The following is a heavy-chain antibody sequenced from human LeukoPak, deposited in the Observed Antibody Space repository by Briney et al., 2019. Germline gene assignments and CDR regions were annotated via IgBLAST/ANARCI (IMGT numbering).Heavy chain of an antibody. CDR1: GCSISSSDYY. J-gene: IGHJ4*02. D-gene: IGHD2-15*01. V-gene: IGHV4-39*01. CDR2: INYRGST. Sequence: SETLSLTCTVSGCSISSSDYYWGWIPQPPGKGLEWLRSINYRGSTYYNPSLKSRVTTSVDTSKNQFSLKLSSVTAADTAMYYCARRDCSGGSCQYFDYWGQGTQVTVSS. CDR3: ARRDCSGGSCQYFDY.